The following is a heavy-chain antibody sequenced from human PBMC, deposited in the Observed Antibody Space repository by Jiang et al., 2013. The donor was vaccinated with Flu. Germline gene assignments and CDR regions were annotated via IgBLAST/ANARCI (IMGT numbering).Heavy chain of an antibody. Sequence: LLKPSETLSLTCAVYGGSFSGYYWSWIRQPPGKGLEWIGEINHSGSTNYNPSLKSRVTISVDTSKNQFSLKLSSVTAADTAVYYCARGRRDKYCSGGSCYFWFDPWGQGTLVTVSS. D-gene: IGHD2-15*01. CDR2: INHSGST. CDR1: GGSFSGYY. CDR3: ARGRRDKYCSGGSCYFWFDP. J-gene: IGHJ5*02. V-gene: IGHV4-34*01.